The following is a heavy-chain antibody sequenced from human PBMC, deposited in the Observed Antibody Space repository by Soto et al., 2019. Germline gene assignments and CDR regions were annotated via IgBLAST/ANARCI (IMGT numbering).Heavy chain of an antibody. Sequence: GGSLRLSCAASGFTFSSYAMSWVRQAPGKGLEWVSAISGSGISTHYADTVKGRFTVSRDNSKNTLYLQMNSLRAEDTAVYNCAKEPVGPDWYFDLWGRGTLVTVS. CDR3: AKEPVGPDWYFDL. CDR2: ISGSGIST. CDR1: GFTFSSYA. V-gene: IGHV3-23*01. J-gene: IGHJ2*01.